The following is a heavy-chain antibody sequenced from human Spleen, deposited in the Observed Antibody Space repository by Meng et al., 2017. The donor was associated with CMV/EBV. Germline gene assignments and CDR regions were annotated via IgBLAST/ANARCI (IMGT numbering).Heavy chain of an antibody. D-gene: IGHD3-16*01. CDR2: INPQSGGT. J-gene: IGHJ4*02. Sequence: SGYTFTDYYIHWVRQAPGQGLEWMGSINPQSGGTNYPQKFQGRVTMTRDTSITTAYMELSRLKFDDTAMYYRVRDGGGGQTPGGFDYWGQGTLVTVSS. V-gene: IGHV1-2*02. CDR1: GYTFTDYY. CDR3: VRDGGGGQTPGGFDY.